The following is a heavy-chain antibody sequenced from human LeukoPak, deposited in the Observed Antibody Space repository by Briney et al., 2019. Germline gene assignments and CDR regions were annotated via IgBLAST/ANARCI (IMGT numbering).Heavy chain of an antibody. J-gene: IGHJ4*02. CDR2: INHSGST. CDR1: GGSLSGYY. Sequence: PSETLSLTCAVYGGSLSGYYWSWIRQPPGKGLEWIGEINHSGSTNYNPSLKSRVTISVDTSKNQFSLKLSSVTAADTAVYYCARARSVVLMVYAKRLLFDYWGQGTLVTVSS. V-gene: IGHV4-34*01. D-gene: IGHD2-8*01. CDR3: ARARSVVLMVYAKRLLFDY.